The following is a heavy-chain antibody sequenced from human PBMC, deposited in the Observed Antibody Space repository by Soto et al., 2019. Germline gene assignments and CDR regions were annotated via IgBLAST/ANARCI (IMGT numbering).Heavy chain of an antibody. CDR2: TYYRTKWYY. CDR1: GDSVSSNSAG. Sequence: QVQLQQSGPGMVKPSQTLSLTCAITGDSVSSNSAGWSWVRQSPSRGLEWLGRTYYRTKWYYEYAVSVRGRITINADTSKNHYSLQLNSVTPEDTAVYFCARGEQYSGRIFDYWGQGSLVTVSS. D-gene: IGHD1-26*01. CDR3: ARGEQYSGRIFDY. J-gene: IGHJ4*01. V-gene: IGHV6-1*01.